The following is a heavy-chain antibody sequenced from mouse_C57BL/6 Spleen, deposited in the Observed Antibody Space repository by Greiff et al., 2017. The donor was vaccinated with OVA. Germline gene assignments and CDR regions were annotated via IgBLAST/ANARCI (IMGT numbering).Heavy chain of an antibody. Sequence: VQLQPSWAELASPGASVKMSCKASGYTFTSYTMPWVKQRPGQGLEWIGYINPSSGYTKYNQKFKDKATLTADKSSSTAYMQLSSLTSEDSAVYYCARFTTVVATRWYFDVWGTGTTVTVSS. CDR1: GYTFTSYT. CDR3: ARFTTVVATRWYFDV. CDR2: INPSSGYT. D-gene: IGHD1-1*01. V-gene: IGHV1-4*01. J-gene: IGHJ1*03.